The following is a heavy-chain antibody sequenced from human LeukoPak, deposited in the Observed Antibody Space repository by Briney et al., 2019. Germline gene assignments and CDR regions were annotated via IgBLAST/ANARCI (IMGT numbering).Heavy chain of an antibody. J-gene: IGHJ4*02. CDR2: ISSSGSTI. V-gene: IGHV3-11*01. CDR1: GFTFSDYY. CDR3: ATSYSYGQPEFVY. Sequence: KPGGSLRLSCAASGFTFSDYYMSWIRQAPGKGLEWVSYISSSGSTIYYADSVKGRFTISRDNAKNSLYLQMNSLRAEDTAVYYCATSYSYGQPEFVYWGQGTLVTVSS. D-gene: IGHD5-18*01.